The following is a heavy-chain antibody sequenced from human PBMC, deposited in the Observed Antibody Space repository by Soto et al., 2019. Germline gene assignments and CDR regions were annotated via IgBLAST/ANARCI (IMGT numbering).Heavy chain of an antibody. J-gene: IGHJ6*02. CDR2: ISACNGNT. D-gene: IGHD6-13*01. CDR3: ARMGIRAATYYGMDV. CDR1: GYTFTSYG. Sequence: ASVKVSCKASGYTFTSYGISWVRQAPGQGLEWMGWISACNGNTNYAQKLQGRVTMTTDTSTSTAYMELRSLRSDDTAVYYCARMGIRAATYYGMDVWAKGPRSPSP. V-gene: IGHV1-18*04.